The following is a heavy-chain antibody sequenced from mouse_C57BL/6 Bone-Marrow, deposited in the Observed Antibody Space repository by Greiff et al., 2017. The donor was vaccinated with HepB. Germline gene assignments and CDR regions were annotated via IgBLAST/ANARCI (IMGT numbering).Heavy chain of an antibody. CDR2: IYWDDDK. CDR3: ARRARDLRDDY. CDR1: GFSLSTSGMG. V-gene: IGHV8-12*01. Sequence: QVTLKVSGPGILQSSQTLSLSCSFSGFSLSTSGMGVSWIRQPTGQGLKWLAHIYWDDDKRYNPSLKSRLTISKDTSRNQVFLQITSVDTADTATYGGARRARDLRDDYWGQGTTLTVSS. J-gene: IGHJ2*01. D-gene: IGHD5-1*01.